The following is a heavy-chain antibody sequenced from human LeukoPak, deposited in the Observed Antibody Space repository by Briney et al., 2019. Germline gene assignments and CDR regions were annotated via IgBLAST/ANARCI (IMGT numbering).Heavy chain of an antibody. J-gene: IGHJ4*02. Sequence: GGSLGLSCTASGFTFSGYSMNWIRQAPGKGLEWVSSFGTRSTSIYHAGSVKGRFTISRDNAKNSLYLQMNSLRAEDTAVYYCARGVIYWDIVATINYYFDYWGQGTLVTVSS. CDR3: ARGVIYWDIVATINYYFDY. V-gene: IGHV3-21*04. D-gene: IGHD5-12*01. CDR2: FGTRSTSI. CDR1: GFTFSGYS.